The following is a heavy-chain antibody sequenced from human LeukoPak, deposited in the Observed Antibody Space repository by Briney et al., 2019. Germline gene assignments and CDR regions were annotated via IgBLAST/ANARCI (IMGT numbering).Heavy chain of an antibody. CDR3: TRRRGSGSRDVFDI. J-gene: IGHJ3*02. D-gene: IGHD3-10*01. V-gene: IGHV4-61*01. Sequence: PSETLSLTCIVSGDSVSSGSYDWSWIRQPPGKGLEWIGHIYHSRSTNYNPSLRSRVTISIGTSKNQFSLKLSSVTAADTAVYYCTRRRGSGSRDVFDIWGQGTMVIVSS. CDR2: IYHSRST. CDR1: GDSVSSGSYD.